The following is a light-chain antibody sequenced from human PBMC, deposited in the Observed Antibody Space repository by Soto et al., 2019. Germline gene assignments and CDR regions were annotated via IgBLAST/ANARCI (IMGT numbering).Light chain of an antibody. CDR1: SSNIGAGYD. CDR2: GNI. J-gene: IGLJ2*01. Sequence: QSVLTQPPSVSGAPGQRVAISCTGSSSNIGAGYDVHWYQQLPGTAPKLLIYGNINRPSGVPDRFSGSKSGTSAYLAITGLQAEDEADYYCQSYDSSLSGSLFGGGTKLTVL. CDR3: QSYDSSLSGSL. V-gene: IGLV1-40*01.